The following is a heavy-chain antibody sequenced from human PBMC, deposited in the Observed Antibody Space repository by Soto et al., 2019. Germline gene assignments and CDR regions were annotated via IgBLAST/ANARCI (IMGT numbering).Heavy chain of an antibody. D-gene: IGHD4-17*01. Sequence: QVQLQESGPGLVKPSQTLSLTCTVPGGSISSGGYYWTWIRQYPGKGLEWIGYIYYSGSTFYNPSIKSRVSISVDTSKNQFSLNLSSVTAADTAVYYCARGLSVTLFDYWGQGTLVTVSS. CDR3: ARGLSVTLFDY. CDR1: GGSISSGGYY. V-gene: IGHV4-31*03. CDR2: IYYSGST. J-gene: IGHJ4*02.